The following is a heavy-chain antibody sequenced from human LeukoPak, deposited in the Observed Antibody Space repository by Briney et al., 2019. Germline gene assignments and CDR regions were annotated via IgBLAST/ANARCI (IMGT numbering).Heavy chain of an antibody. CDR1: GFTFSSYA. J-gene: IGHJ3*02. CDR3: AKDLSLLWFGEIESGAFDI. V-gene: IGHV3-23*01. CDR2: ISGSGGST. D-gene: IGHD3-10*01. Sequence: GSLRLSCAASGFTFSSYAMSWVRQAPGKGLEWVSAISGSGGSTYYADSVKGRFTISRDNSKNTLYLQMNSLRAEDTAVYYCAKDLSLLWFGEIESGAFDIWGQGTMVTVSS.